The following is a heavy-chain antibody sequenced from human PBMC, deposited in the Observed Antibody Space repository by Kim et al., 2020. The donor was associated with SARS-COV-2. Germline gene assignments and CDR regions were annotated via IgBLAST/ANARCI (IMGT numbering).Heavy chain of an antibody. Sequence: YADSGKGRLTIPRDNARASLYLQMNSLRAEDTAVYYCARVLTSGWSYFDYWGQGTLVTVSS. V-gene: IGHV3-21*04. D-gene: IGHD6-19*01. CDR3: ARVLTSGWSYFDY. J-gene: IGHJ4*02.